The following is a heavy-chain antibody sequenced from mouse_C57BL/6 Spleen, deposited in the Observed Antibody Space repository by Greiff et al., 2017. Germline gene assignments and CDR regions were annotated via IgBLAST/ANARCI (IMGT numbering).Heavy chain of an antibody. CDR3: VRHGYYALDY. V-gene: IGHV10-1*01. J-gene: IGHJ2*01. Sequence: EVQRVESGGGLVQPKGSLKLSCAASGFSFNTYAMNWVRQAPGKGLEWVARIRSKSNNYATYYADSVKDRFTISRDDSESMLYLQMNNLKTEDTAMYYCVRHGYYALDYWGQGTTLTVSS. D-gene: IGHD2-3*01. CDR1: GFSFNTYA. CDR2: IRSKSNNYAT.